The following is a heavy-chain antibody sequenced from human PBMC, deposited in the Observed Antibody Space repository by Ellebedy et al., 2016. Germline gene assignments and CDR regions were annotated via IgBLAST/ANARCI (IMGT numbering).Heavy chain of an antibody. J-gene: IGHJ3*02. V-gene: IGHV3-23*01. CDR1: GFTFSSYA. CDR2: ISGSGGST. Sequence: GESLKISXAASGFTFSSYAMSWVRQAPGKGLEWVSAISGSGGSTYYADSVKGRFTISRDNSKNTLYLQMNSLRAEDTAVYYCARDEWIQLYIDAFDIWGQGTMVTVSS. D-gene: IGHD5-18*01. CDR3: ARDEWIQLYIDAFDI.